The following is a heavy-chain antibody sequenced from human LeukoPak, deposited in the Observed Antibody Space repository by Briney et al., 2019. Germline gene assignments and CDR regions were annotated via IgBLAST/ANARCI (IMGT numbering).Heavy chain of an antibody. Sequence: GGSLRLSCAASGFTFSSYSMNWVRQAPGKGLEWVSSISSSSSYIYYADSVKGRFTISRDNAKNSLYLQMNSLRAEDTAVYYCASEAAGILRYFDWSSYYFDYWGQGTLVTVSS. CDR1: GFTFSSYS. J-gene: IGHJ4*02. CDR3: ASEAAGILRYFDWSSYYFDY. D-gene: IGHD3-9*01. V-gene: IGHV3-21*01. CDR2: ISSSSSYI.